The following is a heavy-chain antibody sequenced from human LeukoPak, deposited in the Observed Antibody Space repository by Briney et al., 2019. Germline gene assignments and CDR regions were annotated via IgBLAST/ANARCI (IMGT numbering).Heavy chain of an antibody. D-gene: IGHD3-10*01. V-gene: IGHV3-23*01. J-gene: IGHJ4*02. CDR2: ISGSDGST. Sequence: GGSLRLSCAASGFTFSSYAMTWVRQAPGKGLEWVSSISGSDGSTYYADSVEGRFTISRDNSKNTLYLQMNSLRAEDTAVYYCAYMRGLYYGIDYWGQGTLVTVSS. CDR1: GFTFSSYA. CDR3: AYMRGLYYGIDY.